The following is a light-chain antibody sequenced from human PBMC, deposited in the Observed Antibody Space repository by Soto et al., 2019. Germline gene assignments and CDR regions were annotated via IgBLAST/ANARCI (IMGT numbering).Light chain of an antibody. V-gene: IGLV2-14*03. CDR1: SSDVGGYNY. Sequence: QSALTQPASVSGSPGQSITISCTGTSSDVGGYNYVSWYQHHPGKAPKLMIYHVTNRPSGVSNRFSGSKSGNTASLTISGLQAEDEGDYYCSSYTTSNTRQIVFGTGTKLTVL. J-gene: IGLJ1*01. CDR3: SSYTTSNTRQIV. CDR2: HVT.